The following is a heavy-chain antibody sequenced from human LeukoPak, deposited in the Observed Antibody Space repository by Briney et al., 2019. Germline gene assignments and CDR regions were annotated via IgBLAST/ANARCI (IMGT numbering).Heavy chain of an antibody. CDR2: ISGRGSST. Sequence: GESLRLSCAASGFTFSSYAMGWVRQAPGKGLEWVSAISGRGSSTYYADSVKGRFTISRDNSKNTLYLQMNSLRAEDTALYYCAKDGGTSMVRGAFDYWGQGTLVTVSS. J-gene: IGHJ4*02. CDR1: GFTFSSYA. D-gene: IGHD3-10*01. V-gene: IGHV3-23*01. CDR3: AKDGGTSMVRGAFDY.